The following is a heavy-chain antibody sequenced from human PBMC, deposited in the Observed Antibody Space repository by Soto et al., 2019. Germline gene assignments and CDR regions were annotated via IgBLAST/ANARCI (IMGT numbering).Heavy chain of an antibody. D-gene: IGHD3-10*01. V-gene: IGHV2-5*01. J-gene: IGHJ4*02. CDR2: IFWNDDK. CDR1: GFSLTTSGVG. Sequence: QVTLKESGPTLVKPTQILTLTCTFSGFSLTTSGVGVGWIRQPPGKALEWLALIFWNDDKRYNPSLRSRLTITKDTSKNQVVLTMTNMDPVETATYYCSHSVLRFFDYWGQGALVTVSS. CDR3: SHSVLRFFDY.